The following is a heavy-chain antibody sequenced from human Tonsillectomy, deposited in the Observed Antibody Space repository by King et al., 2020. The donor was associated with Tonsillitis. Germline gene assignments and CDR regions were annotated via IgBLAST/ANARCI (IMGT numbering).Heavy chain of an antibody. J-gene: IGHJ4*02. V-gene: IGHV3-48*01. D-gene: IGHD6-19*01. CDR3: ARGGKTVAGTGDFDY. Sequence: VQLVESGGGLVQPGGSLRLSCAASGFTFSSYSMNWVRQAPGKGLEWVSYIISSSSTIYYADSVKGRFTLSRDNAKNSLYLQMNSLRAEDTAVYYCARGGKTVAGTGDFDYWGQGTLVTVSS. CDR2: IISSSSTI. CDR1: GFTFSSYS.